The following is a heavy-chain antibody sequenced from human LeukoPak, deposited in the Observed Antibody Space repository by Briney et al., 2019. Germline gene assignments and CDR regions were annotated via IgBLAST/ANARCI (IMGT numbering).Heavy chain of an antibody. D-gene: IGHD2-2*01. CDR3: ARDSEPSGVVPAAIDY. V-gene: IGHV1-18*01. CDR1: GYTFTSYG. J-gene: IGHJ4*02. Sequence: ASVKVSCKASGYTFTSYGISWVRQAPGQGLEWMVWISAYNGNTNYAQKLQGRVTMTTDTSTSTAYMELRSLRSDDTAVYYCARDSEPSGVVPAAIDYWGQGTLVTVSS. CDR2: ISAYNGNT.